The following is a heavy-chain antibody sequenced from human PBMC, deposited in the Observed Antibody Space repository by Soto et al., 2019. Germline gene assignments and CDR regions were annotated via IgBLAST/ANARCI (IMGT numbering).Heavy chain of an antibody. J-gene: IGHJ6*02. Sequence: GGSLRLSCAASGFTFSSYGMHWVRQAPGKGLEWVAVIWYDGSNKYYADSVKGRFTISRDNSKNTLYLQMNSLRAEDTAVYYCARAGRHSSSSHYYYYYGMDVWGQGTTVTVSS. D-gene: IGHD6-6*01. CDR2: IWYDGSNK. CDR3: ARAGRHSSSSHYYYYYGMDV. CDR1: GFTFSSYG. V-gene: IGHV3-33*01.